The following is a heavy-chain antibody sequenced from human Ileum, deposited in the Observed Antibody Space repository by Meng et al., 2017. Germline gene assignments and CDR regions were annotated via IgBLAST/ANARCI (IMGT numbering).Heavy chain of an antibody. Sequence: VQLQQWGAGLLKPSQSLSLTCAVDGGSFSGYYWSWIRQPPEKGLEWIGEIHHSGSTNYNPSLKSRVTTSVDTSKNQFSLKLTSVTAADTAVYYCARGAWLVRGVIISSFDYWGQGALVTVSS. V-gene: IGHV4-34*01. D-gene: IGHD3-10*01. CDR3: ARGAWLVRGVIISSFDY. CDR2: IHHSGST. J-gene: IGHJ4*02. CDR1: GGSFSGYY.